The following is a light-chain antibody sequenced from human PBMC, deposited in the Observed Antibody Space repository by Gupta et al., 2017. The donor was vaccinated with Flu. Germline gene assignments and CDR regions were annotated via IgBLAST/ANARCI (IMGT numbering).Light chain of an antibody. Sequence: DIQMTQSPSTLSASVGDRVTITCRASQSISSWLAWYQQKPGKAPKLLIYKASSLESGVPSRFSGSGSGTEFTLTISSLQPDDFATYYCQQYNSYPLTFGGGTNLEIK. J-gene: IGKJ4*01. V-gene: IGKV1-5*03. CDR1: QSISSW. CDR3: QQYNSYPLT. CDR2: KAS.